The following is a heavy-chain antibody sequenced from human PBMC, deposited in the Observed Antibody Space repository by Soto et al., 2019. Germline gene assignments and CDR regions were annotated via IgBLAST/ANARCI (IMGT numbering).Heavy chain of an antibody. CDR3: ARESEDLTSNFDY. V-gene: IGHV3-21*01. J-gene: IGHJ4*02. CDR2: ISSTTNYI. CDR1: GFTFTRYS. Sequence: GGSLRLSCAASGFTFTRYSMNWVRQAPGKGLEWVSSISSTTNYIYYADSMKGRFTVSRDNAKSSVYLEMNSLSAEDTALYYCARESEDLTSNFDYWGQGTLVTVSS.